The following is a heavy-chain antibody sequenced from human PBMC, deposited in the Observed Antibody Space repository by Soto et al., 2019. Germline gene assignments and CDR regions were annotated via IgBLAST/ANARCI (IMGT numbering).Heavy chain of an antibody. V-gene: IGHV3-21*01. CDR3: ASGVTIFGVVIQRKAMGV. Sequence: SLRLSCAASGFIFSDSTMNWVRQAPGKGLEWVSSISGSSNYIHYADSVKGRFTISRDNAKNSLYLQMNSLRGEDTAVYYCASGVTIFGVVIQRKAMGVWGRGTTVTVSS. CDR2: ISGSSNYI. J-gene: IGHJ6*02. D-gene: IGHD3-3*01. CDR1: GFIFSDST.